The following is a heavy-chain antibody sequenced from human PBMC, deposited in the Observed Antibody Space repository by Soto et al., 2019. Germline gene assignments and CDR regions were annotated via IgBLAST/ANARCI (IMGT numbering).Heavy chain of an antibody. D-gene: IGHD2-2*02. Sequence: PSDTLSLTCTVSGGSISSGDYYWSWIRQPPGKGLEWIGYIYYSGSTYYNPSLKSRVTISVDTSKNQFSLKLSSVTAADTAVYYCARAVGYCSSTSCYTDAFDIWGQGTMVTVSS. J-gene: IGHJ3*02. V-gene: IGHV4-30-4*02. CDR1: GGSISSGDYY. CDR2: IYYSGST. CDR3: ARAVGYCSSTSCYTDAFDI.